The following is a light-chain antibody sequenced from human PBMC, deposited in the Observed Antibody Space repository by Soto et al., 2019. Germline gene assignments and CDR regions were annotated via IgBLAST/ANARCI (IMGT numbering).Light chain of an antibody. J-gene: IGKJ2*01. CDR3: QQGHNWPLT. CDR2: SAS. V-gene: IGKV3-15*01. Sequence: EIVMTQSPATLSVSPGERATLSCRASQSISTELAWYQQKPGQPPRLLIYSASTRATGVPARFTGSGSGSEFTLTISGPQSEDFAVYYCQQGHNWPLTFGQGTRLEI. CDR1: QSISTE.